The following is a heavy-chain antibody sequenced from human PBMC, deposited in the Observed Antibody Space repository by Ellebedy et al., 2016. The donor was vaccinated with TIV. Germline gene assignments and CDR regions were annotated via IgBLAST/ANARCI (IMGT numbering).Heavy chain of an antibody. J-gene: IGHJ6*02. CDR1: GFTFSSYW. V-gene: IGHV3-7*03. D-gene: IGHD3-22*01. Sequence: GESLKISCAASGFTFSSYWMTWVRQAPGKGLEWVANINQDGSEKFYVDSVNGRFTISRDNAKNSVYLRMNTLRVEDTAVYHCVRDGAYGDYSPGYYGMDVWGQGTTVTVSS. CDR2: INQDGSEK. CDR3: VRDGAYGDYSPGYYGMDV.